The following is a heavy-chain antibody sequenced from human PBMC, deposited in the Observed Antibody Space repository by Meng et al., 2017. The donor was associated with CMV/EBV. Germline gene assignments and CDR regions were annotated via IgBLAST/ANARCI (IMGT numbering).Heavy chain of an antibody. CDR1: GFTFSSYG. CDR3: ARDGPYDSRGNRMGTFDY. J-gene: IGHJ4*02. V-gene: IGHV3-21*01. Sequence: GESLKISCAASGFTFSSYGMNWVRQAPGKGLEWVSSISSSSSYIYYADSVKGRFTISRDNAKNSLYLQMNSLRAEDTAVYYCARDGPYDSRGNRMGTFDYWGQGTLVTVSS. D-gene: IGHD3-22*01. CDR2: ISSSSSYI.